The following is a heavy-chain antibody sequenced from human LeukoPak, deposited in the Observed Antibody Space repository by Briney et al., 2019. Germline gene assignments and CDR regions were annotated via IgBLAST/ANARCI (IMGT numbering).Heavy chain of an antibody. CDR3: ARGLGPHAFDI. V-gene: IGHV4-34*01. Sequence: PSETLSLTCAVYGGSFSGYYWSWIRQPPGKGLEWIGEINHSGSTNYNPSLKSRVTISVDTSKNQFSLKLSSVTAADTAVYYYARGLGPHAFDIWGQGTMVTVSS. D-gene: IGHD7-27*01. CDR2: INHSGST. J-gene: IGHJ3*02. CDR1: GGSFSGYY.